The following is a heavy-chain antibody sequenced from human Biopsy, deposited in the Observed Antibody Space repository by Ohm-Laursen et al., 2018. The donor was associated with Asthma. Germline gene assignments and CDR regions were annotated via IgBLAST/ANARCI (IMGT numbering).Heavy chain of an antibody. D-gene: IGHD3-10*01. V-gene: IGHV4-61*01. J-gene: IGHJ6*02. CDR2: IYYTGSD. Sequence: SETLSLTCTVSCGSVSTGSYYWSWIRQPPGKGLEWLGYIYYTGSDNYNPSLKSRVTISVDTSKNQFSLRLNSVTAANTAVYYCARGPNYHGSGRAPIGMDVWGQGTTVTVSS. CDR1: CGSVSTGSYY. CDR3: ARGPNYHGSGRAPIGMDV.